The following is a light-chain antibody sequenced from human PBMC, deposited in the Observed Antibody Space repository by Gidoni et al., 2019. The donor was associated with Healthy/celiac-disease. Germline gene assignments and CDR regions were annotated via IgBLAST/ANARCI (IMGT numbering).Light chain of an antibody. CDR3: QSYDSSNVV. CDR2: EDN. J-gene: IGLJ2*01. Sequence: NFMLTQPHSVSDSPGNTVTISCTASSGSIASNYVQWYQQRPGSAPTTVIYEDNQRPSGVPDRFSGSIDSSSNSASLTISGLKTEDEADYYCQSYDSSNVVFGGGTKLTVI. CDR1: SGSIASNY. V-gene: IGLV6-57*02.